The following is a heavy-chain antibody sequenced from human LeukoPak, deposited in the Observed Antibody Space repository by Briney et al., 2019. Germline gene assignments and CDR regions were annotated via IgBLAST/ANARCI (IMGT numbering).Heavy chain of an antibody. CDR2: IHYSGST. Sequence: PSETLSLTCTVSGGSMSSYYWTWIRQPPGKGLEWIGHIHYSGSTNYNPSLRSRVTILVDTSKNQFSLELPSVTAADTAVYYCARLGFCSGGRCLNDYWGQGTLVTVSS. CDR3: ARLGFCSGGRCLNDY. D-gene: IGHD2-15*01. V-gene: IGHV4-59*12. J-gene: IGHJ4*02. CDR1: GGSMSSYY.